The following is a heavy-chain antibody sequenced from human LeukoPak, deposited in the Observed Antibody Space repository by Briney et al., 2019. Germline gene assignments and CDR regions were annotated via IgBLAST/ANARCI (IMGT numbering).Heavy chain of an antibody. CDR2: IYYSGST. Sequence: PSETLSLTCTVSGGSISSGGYYWSWIRQHPGKGLEWIGYIYYSGSTYYNPSLKSRVTISVDTSKNQFSLKLSSVTAADTAVYYCARTRYSYGYPYFDYWGQGTLVTVSS. V-gene: IGHV4-31*03. J-gene: IGHJ4*02. CDR3: ARTRYSYGYPYFDY. D-gene: IGHD5-18*01. CDR1: GGSISSGGYY.